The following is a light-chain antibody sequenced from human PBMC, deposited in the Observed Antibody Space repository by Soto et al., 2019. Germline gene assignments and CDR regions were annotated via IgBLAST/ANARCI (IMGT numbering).Light chain of an antibody. CDR1: QSINTN. J-gene: IGKJ1*01. CDR2: GAS. CDR3: QQYNKWPPTWT. Sequence: IVMTQSPATLSVSPGERATLSCRASQSINTNLAWYQHKPGQGPRLLIYGASTRATGVPARLSGSGSGTEFTLAISSVQSEDFAIYYCQQYNKWPPTWTFGQGTNVETK. V-gene: IGKV3-15*01.